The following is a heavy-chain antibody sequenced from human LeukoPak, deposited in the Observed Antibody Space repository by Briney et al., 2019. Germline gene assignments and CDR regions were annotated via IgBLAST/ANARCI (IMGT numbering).Heavy chain of an antibody. CDR3: TRDSYSSGWLNDAFDI. Sequence: PGGSLRLSCRASGSTFGDYAMSWFRQAPGKGLEWVGFIRSKAYGGTIEYAASVKGRFTMSRDDSKSIAYLQMNSLKTEDTAVYYCTRDSYSSGWLNDAFDIWGQGTMVTVSS. CDR2: IRSKAYGGTI. J-gene: IGHJ3*02. CDR1: GSTFGDYA. V-gene: IGHV3-49*03. D-gene: IGHD6-19*01.